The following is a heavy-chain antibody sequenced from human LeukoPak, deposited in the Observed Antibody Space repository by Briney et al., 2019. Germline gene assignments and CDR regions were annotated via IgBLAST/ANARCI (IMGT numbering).Heavy chain of an antibody. CDR2: INHSGGT. CDR3: ARGRHCSSTSCYTYRGDYYYYYMDV. Sequence: PGRSLRLSCTASGFTFGDYAMSWFRQPPGKGLEWIGEINHSGGTNYNPSLKSRVTISVDTSKNQFSLKLSSVTAADTAVYYCARGRHCSSTSCYTYRGDYYYYYMDVWGKGTTVTVSS. CDR1: GFTFGDYA. D-gene: IGHD2-2*02. J-gene: IGHJ6*03. V-gene: IGHV4-34*01.